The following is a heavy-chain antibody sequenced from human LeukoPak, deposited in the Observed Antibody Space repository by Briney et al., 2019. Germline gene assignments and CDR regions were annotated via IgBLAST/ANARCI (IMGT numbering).Heavy chain of an antibody. Sequence: GKPLNISGEASVYSFTNDWFGAVRHTPGKCLGWMGIIYPDASDTRYSPSSQGQVTFSADKSTRTASLQSSSLKASDPAMYYCVRPPYSGYAFFLHWGQGTLATVSS. V-gene: IGHV5-51*01. J-gene: IGHJ4*02. CDR2: IYPDASDT. CDR3: VRPPYSGYAFFLH. D-gene: IGHD5-12*01. CDR1: VYSFTNDW.